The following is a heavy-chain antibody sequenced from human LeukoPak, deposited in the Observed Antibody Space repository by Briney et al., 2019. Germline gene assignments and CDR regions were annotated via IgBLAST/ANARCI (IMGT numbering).Heavy chain of an antibody. Sequence: SETLSLACTVSGGSISSYYWSWIRQPPGKGLEWIWYIYYSGSTNYNPSLKSRVTISVDTSKDQFSLKLSSVTAADTAVYYCAREATDYGDYPYYFGYWGQGTLVTVSS. CDR3: AREATDYGDYPYYFGY. CDR2: IYYSGST. D-gene: IGHD4-17*01. V-gene: IGHV4-59*01. CDR1: GGSISSYY. J-gene: IGHJ4*02.